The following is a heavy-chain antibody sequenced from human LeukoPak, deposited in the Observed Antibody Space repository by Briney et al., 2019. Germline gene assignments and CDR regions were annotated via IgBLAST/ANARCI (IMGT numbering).Heavy chain of an antibody. V-gene: IGHV1-2*02. CDR3: ARDGLFLYQPARNWFDP. CDR2: INPNSGGT. Sequence: ASVKVPCKASGYTFTGYYLHWVRQAPGQGLEWMGRINPNSGGTNYAQNFQGRVTMTRDTSISTAYMELSRLRSDDTAVYYCARDGLFLYQPARNWFDPWGQGTLVTVSS. CDR1: GYTFTGYY. J-gene: IGHJ5*02. D-gene: IGHD2/OR15-2a*01.